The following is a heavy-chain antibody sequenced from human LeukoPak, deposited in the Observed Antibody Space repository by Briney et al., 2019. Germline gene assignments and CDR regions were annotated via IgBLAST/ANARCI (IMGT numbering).Heavy chain of an antibody. CDR3: ALLYDILTGYSNFDY. V-gene: IGHV1-2*02. CDR2: INPNSGGT. D-gene: IGHD3-9*01. CDR1: GYTFTGYY. Sequence: ASVKVSCKASGYTFTGYYMHWVRQAPGQGLEWMGWINPNSGGTNYAQKFQGRVTMTRDTSISTAYMELSRLRSGDTAVYYCALLYDILTGYSNFDYWGQGTLVTVSS. J-gene: IGHJ4*02.